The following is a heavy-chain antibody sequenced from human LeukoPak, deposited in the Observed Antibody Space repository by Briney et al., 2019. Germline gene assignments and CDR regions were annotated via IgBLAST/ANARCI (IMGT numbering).Heavy chain of an antibody. CDR2: IIPILGTT. V-gene: IGHV1-69*01. CDR3: ASGYNYYYYGMDV. D-gene: IGHD2-2*02. CDR1: GGTFSSYA. Sequence: GASVKVSCKASGGTFSSYAISWVRQAPGQGLEWMGGIIPILGTTNYAQNFQGRVTITADESTSTAYMELSSLRSEDTAVYYCASGYNYYYYGMDVWGQGTTVTVSS. J-gene: IGHJ6*02.